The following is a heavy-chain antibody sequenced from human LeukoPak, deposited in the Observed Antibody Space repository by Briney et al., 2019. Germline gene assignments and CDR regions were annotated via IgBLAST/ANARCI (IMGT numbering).Heavy chain of an antibody. CDR2: IYYSGST. D-gene: IGHD4-11*01. CDR1: GGSISSSSYY. V-gene: IGHV4-39*01. J-gene: IGHJ5*02. CDR3: ARQIYSNYGPNNWFDP. Sequence: PSETLSLTCTVSGGSISSSSYYWGWIRQPPGKGLEWIGSIYYSGSTYYNPSLKSRVTISVDTSKNQFSLKLSSVTAADTAVYYCARQIYSNYGPNNWFDPWGQGTLVTVSS.